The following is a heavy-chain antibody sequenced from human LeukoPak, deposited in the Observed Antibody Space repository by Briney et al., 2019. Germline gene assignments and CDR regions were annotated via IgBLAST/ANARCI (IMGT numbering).Heavy chain of an antibody. Sequence: GASVKVSCKASGYTFTSYDINWVRQATGQGLEWMGWMNPNSGNTGYAQNFQGRVTITRNTSISTAYMELSSLRSEDTAVYYCARGSCSGGSCYRDYCYYMDVWGKGTTVTVSS. CDR3: ARGSCSGGSCYRDYCYYMDV. CDR1: GYTFTSYD. V-gene: IGHV1-8*03. CDR2: MNPNSGNT. D-gene: IGHD2-15*01. J-gene: IGHJ6*03.